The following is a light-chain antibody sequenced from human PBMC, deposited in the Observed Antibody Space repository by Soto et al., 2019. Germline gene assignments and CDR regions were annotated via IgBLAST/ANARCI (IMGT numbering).Light chain of an antibody. Sequence: IQMTQSPSTLSASIGDRVTITCRASQGISSYLAWYQQKPGKAPKLLIYDASSLQSGVPSRFSGSGSGTDFTLTISCLQSEDFATYYCQQYNSYPRTFGQGTKVEIK. J-gene: IGKJ1*01. CDR1: QGISSY. CDR2: DAS. V-gene: IGKV1-8*01. CDR3: QQYNSYPRT.